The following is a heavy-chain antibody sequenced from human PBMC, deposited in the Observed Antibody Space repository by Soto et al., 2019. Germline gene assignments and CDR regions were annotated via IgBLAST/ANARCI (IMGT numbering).Heavy chain of an antibody. CDR2: ILSGGGT. V-gene: IGHV4-61*08. Sequence: PSETLSLTCSVSGASVSSDAYYWSWIRQPPGKTLEWIGFILSGGGTSTNPSLRSRLSISVDTSRNQFSLRLTSVTASDTGVYFCAKGFSTGWYVDSWGRGTLVTVSS. CDR1: GASVSSDAYY. CDR3: AKGFSTGWYVDS. J-gene: IGHJ4*02. D-gene: IGHD6-19*01.